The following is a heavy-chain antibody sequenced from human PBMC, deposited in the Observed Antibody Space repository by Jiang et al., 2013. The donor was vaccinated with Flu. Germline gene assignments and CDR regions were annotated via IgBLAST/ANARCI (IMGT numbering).Heavy chain of an antibody. V-gene: IGHV1-3*01. CDR1: GYTFTSYA. J-gene: IGHJ6*02. Sequence: GAEVKKPGASVKVSCKASGYTFTSYAMHWVRQAPGQRLEWMGWINAGNGNTKYSQKFQGRVTITRDTSASTAYMELSSLRSEDTAVYYCARDLGTYDSSGYYYYYYGMDVWGQGTTVTVSS. CDR3: ARDLGTYDSSGYYYYYYGMDV. CDR2: INAGNGNT. D-gene: IGHD3-22*01.